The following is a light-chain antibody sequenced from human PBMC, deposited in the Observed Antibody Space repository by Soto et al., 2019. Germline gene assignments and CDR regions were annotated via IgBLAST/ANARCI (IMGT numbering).Light chain of an antibody. Sequence: DIQMTQSPSTLSASVGDRVTLSCRASQSIGGWLAWYQQKPGKAPRLLIFDASSVESGVPSRFSGSRSGTLFTLTISSLQPDDFASDYCQQYHSFPYSFGQGTKLDIK. J-gene: IGKJ2*03. CDR1: QSIGGW. CDR3: QQYHSFPYS. V-gene: IGKV1-5*01. CDR2: DAS.